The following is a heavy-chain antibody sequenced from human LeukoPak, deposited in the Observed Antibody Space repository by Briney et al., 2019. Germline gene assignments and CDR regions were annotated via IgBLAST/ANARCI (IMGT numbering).Heavy chain of an antibody. V-gene: IGHV3-7*01. J-gene: IGHJ4*02. CDR3: ARSNWNFDY. CDR2: INQDGSVT. D-gene: IGHD1-20*01. Sequence: GGSLRLSCADSGVIFSGHWVTWIRQPPGKGLEWVANINQDGSVTWYVDSVKGRFTTSRDNAKNSLYLQMNSLRDEATAVYYCARSNWNFDYWGQGTLVTVSS. CDR1: GVIFSGHW.